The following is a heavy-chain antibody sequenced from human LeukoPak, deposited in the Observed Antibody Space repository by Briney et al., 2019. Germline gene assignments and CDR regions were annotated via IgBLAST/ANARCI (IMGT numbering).Heavy chain of an antibody. V-gene: IGHV3-23*01. CDR2: VGGRGDST. Sequence: GGSLRLSCVASGFTFSNYAMSWVRQAPGKGLEWVSGVGGRGDSTYYAASVKGRFTISRDNSKNTLYLQMNSLRAEDTAVYYCAKAQMYHYGSGTYYLLWGQGTLVTVSS. CDR3: AKAQMYHYGSGTYYLL. CDR1: GFTFSNYA. J-gene: IGHJ4*02. D-gene: IGHD3-10*01.